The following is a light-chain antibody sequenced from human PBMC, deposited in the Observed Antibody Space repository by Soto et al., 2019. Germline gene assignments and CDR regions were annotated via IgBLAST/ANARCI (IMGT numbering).Light chain of an antibody. CDR1: QSVGNT. V-gene: IGKV3-15*01. Sequence: EIVLTQSPATLSVSPGERATLSCRASQSVGNTLAWYQQQPGQTPRLLIYGASTRATDIPARFSGSGSGTDFTLTISSLLSEDFAVYYCHQYYKWPLTFGGGTKVDIK. CDR3: HQYYKWPLT. J-gene: IGKJ4*01. CDR2: GAS.